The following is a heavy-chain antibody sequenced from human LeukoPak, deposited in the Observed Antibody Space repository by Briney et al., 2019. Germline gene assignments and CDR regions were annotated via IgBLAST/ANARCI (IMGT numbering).Heavy chain of an antibody. CDR3: ARNVRFGEFNYYYGMDV. Sequence: GGSLRLSCAASGFTVSSNYMSWVRQAPGKGLEWVSVFYRGGTTYYADSVKGRFTISRDNAKNSLYLQMNSLRAEDTAVYYCARNVRFGEFNYYYGMDVWGQGTTVTVSS. CDR1: GFTVSSNY. J-gene: IGHJ6*02. V-gene: IGHV3-66*01. D-gene: IGHD3-10*01. CDR2: FYRGGTT.